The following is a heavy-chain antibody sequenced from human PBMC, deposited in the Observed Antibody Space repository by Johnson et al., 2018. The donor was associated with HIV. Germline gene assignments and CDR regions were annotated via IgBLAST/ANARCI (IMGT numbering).Heavy chain of an antibody. CDR1: GFTFSSYG. J-gene: IGHJ3*02. CDR2: IRYDGTNK. D-gene: IGHD7-27*01. Sequence: QVQLVESGGGVVQPGGSLRLSCAASGFTFSSYGMHWVRQAPGTGLEWVAFIRYDGTNKYYADSMKGRFTISRDNSKNTLYLQMSSLRVEDTAVYYCARGSGVGAFDIWGQGTMVTVSS. V-gene: IGHV3-30*02. CDR3: ARGSGVGAFDI.